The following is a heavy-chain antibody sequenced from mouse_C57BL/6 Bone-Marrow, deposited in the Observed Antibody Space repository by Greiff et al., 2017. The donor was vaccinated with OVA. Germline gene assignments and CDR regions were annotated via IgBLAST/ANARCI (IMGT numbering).Heavy chain of an antibody. CDR2: IYPGSGNT. D-gene: IGHD1-1*01. CDR3: ARRLLDLDY. V-gene: IGHV1-76*01. J-gene: IGHJ2*01. CDR1: GYTFTDYY. Sequence: VKLVESGAELVRPGASVKLSCKASGYTFTDYYINWVKQRPGQGLAWIARIYPGSGNTYYNEKFKGKATLTAEKSSSTAYMQLSSLTSEDSAVYFCARRLLDLDYWGQGTTLTVSS.